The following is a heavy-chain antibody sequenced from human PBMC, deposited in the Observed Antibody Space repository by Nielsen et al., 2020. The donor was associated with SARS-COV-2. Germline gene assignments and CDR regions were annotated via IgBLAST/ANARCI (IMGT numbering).Heavy chain of an antibody. J-gene: IGHJ6*02. Sequence: SVKVSCKASGFTFTSSAVQWVRQARGQRLEWIGWIVVGSGNTNYAQKFQERVTITRDMSTSTAYMELSSLRSEDTAVYYRAAESDSSGYYYYYGMDVWGQGTTVTVSS. CDR3: AAESDSSGYYYYYGMDV. CDR2: IVVGSGNT. D-gene: IGHD3-22*01. V-gene: IGHV1-58*01. CDR1: GFTFTSSA.